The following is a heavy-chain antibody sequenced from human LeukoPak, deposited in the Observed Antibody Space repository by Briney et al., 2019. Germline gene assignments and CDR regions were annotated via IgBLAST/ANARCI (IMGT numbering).Heavy chain of an antibody. CDR1: GYTLTELS. V-gene: IGHV1-24*01. Sequence: ASVKVSCKVSGYTLTELSMHWVRQAPGKGLEWMGGFGPEDGETIYAQKFQGRVTMTEDTSTDTAHMELSSLRSEDTAVYSCATDSYQRGGGYYRYWGQGTLVTVSS. CDR2: FGPEDGET. CDR3: ATDSYQRGGGYYRY. D-gene: IGHD3-3*01. J-gene: IGHJ4*02.